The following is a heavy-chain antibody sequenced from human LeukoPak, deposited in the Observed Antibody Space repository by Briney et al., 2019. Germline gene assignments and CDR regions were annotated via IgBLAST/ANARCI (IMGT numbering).Heavy chain of an antibody. J-gene: IGHJ6*02. V-gene: IGHV1-24*01. CDR1: GYTLTELS. CDR2: FDPEDGET. CDR3: ATTIAVAGTVGLDYYYGMDV. D-gene: IGHD6-19*01. Sequence: ASVTVSCKVSGYTLTELSMHWVRQAPGKGLEWMGGFDPEDGETIYAQKFQGRVTMTEDTSTDTAYMELSSLRSEDTAVYYCATTIAVAGTVGLDYYYGMDVWGQGTTVTVSS.